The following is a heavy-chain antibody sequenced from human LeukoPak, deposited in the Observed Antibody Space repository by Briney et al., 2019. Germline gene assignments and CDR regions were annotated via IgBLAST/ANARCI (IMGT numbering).Heavy chain of an antibody. V-gene: IGHV4-30-4*01. J-gene: IGHJ4*02. CDR3: AREHKSYGDYPYYFDS. CDR2: INKNCGT. CDR1: SDSISSGYYY. Sequence: PSQTLSLTCTVSSDSISSGYYYWRWIRQPAGTGPEFIVYINKNCGTYYNPPLKSRVSISIYTSKNQFSLKLTSVTAADTAVYFCAREHKSYGDYPYYFDSWGQGTLVTVSS. D-gene: IGHD4-17*01.